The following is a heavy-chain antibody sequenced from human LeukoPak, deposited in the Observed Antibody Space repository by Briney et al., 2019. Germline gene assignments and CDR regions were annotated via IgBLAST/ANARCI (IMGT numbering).Heavy chain of an antibody. CDR1: GDSMNNYN. CDR3: ARADHWTAEVFPFDY. CDR2: VYYNGNT. V-gene: IGHV4-59*01. Sequence: SETLSLTCIVSGDSMNNYNWNWIRQPPGKGLEWIGYVYYNGNTNYNPSLKSRVTIAVDKSKNQFSLNLTSVTAADTAVYFCARADHWTAEVFPFDYWGQGTLVTVSS. J-gene: IGHJ4*02. D-gene: IGHD2-21*01.